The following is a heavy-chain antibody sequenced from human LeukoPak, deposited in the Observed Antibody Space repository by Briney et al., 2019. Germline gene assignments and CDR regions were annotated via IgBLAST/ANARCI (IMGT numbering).Heavy chain of an antibody. CDR2: IYYSGST. Sequence: SETLSLTCTVSGGSISSYYWSWIRQPPGKGLEWIGYIYYSGSTNYNPSLKSRVTISVDTSKNQFSLKLSSVTAADTAVYYCARGYGDFWSGSYGDWGQGTLVTVSS. CDR1: GGSISSYY. D-gene: IGHD3-3*01. J-gene: IGHJ4*02. CDR3: ARGYGDFWSGSYGD. V-gene: IGHV4-59*12.